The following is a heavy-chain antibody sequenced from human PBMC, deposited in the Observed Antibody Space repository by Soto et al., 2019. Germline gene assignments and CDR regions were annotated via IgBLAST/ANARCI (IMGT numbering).Heavy chain of an antibody. CDR1: GFTFSSYW. D-gene: IGHD3-16*01. V-gene: IGHV3-7*01. J-gene: IGHJ4*02. CDR3: PSNSDYRFDF. CDR2: IRPDGSEQ. Sequence: GGSLRLSCAVSGFTFSSYWMSWVRQAPGKGLQWVANIRPDGSEQFYVDSVKGRFSISRDNAKNSLYLQMNSLRAEDTAVYYCPSNSDYRFDFWGQGALVTVSS.